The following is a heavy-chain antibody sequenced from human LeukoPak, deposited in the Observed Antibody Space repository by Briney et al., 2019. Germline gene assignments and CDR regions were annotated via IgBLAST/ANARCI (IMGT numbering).Heavy chain of an antibody. CDR2: ISSNGGST. J-gene: IGHJ4*02. V-gene: IGHV3-64D*06. Sequence: PGGSLRLSCSASGFTFSSYAMHWVRQAPGKGLKYVSAISSNGGSTYYADSVKGRFTISRANSKNTLYLHMSSLRAEDTAGYSFVNCETGDSSSCVRGFDYWGQGTLVTVSS. D-gene: IGHD6-13*01. CDR3: VNCETGDSSSCVRGFDY. CDR1: GFTFSSYA.